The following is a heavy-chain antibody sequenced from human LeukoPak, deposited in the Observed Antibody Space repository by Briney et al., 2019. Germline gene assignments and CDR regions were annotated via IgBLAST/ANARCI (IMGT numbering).Heavy chain of an antibody. CDR2: IYYSGST. V-gene: IGHV4-59*01. CDR3: ARAARFVGCYDY. Sequence: PSETLSLTCTVSGGSISSYYWSWIRQPPGKGLEWIGYIYYSGSTYYNPSLKSRVTISVDTSKNQFSLKLSSVTAADTAVYYCARAARFVGCYDYWGQGTLVTVSS. CDR1: GGSISSYY. D-gene: IGHD3-16*01. J-gene: IGHJ4*02.